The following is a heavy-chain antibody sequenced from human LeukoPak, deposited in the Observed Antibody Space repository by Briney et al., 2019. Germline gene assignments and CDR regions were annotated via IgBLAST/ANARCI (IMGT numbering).Heavy chain of an antibody. D-gene: IGHD6-19*01. V-gene: IGHV1-69*01. Sequence: GSSVKVSCKASGGTFSSYAISWVRQAPGQGLEWMGGVIPIFGTANYAQKFQGRVTITADESTSTAYMELSSLRSEDTAVYYCASNLGAVAFEIWGQGTMVTVSS. CDR1: GGTFSSYA. CDR3: ASNLGAVAFEI. CDR2: VIPIFGTA. J-gene: IGHJ3*02.